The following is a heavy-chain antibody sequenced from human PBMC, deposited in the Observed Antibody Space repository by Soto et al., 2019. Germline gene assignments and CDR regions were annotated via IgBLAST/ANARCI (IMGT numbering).Heavy chain of an antibody. CDR3: ATDLQLQIFDY. CDR2: ISHDGSST. V-gene: IGHV3-74*01. J-gene: IGHJ4*02. CDR1: GLDFSNYV. Sequence: GSLRLSCAASGLDFSNYVMHWVRQAPVQGLVWVSRISHDGSSTTYEDSVKGRFSVSRDNAKNTVYLQMNSLRAEDTAVYYCATDLQLQIFDYWGQGTLVTVSS.